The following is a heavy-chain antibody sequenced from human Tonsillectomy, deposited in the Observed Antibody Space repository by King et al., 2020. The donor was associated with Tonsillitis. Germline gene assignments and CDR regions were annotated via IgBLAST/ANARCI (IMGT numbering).Heavy chain of an antibody. CDR1: GFTFSDYW. J-gene: IGHJ6*02. V-gene: IGHV3-7*01. D-gene: IGHD6-19*01. CDR2: IKQDGSEN. CDR3: ARWTVVRTWGYYYGMDV. Sequence: VQLVESGGGLVQPGGSLRLSCAASGFTFSDYWMSWVRQAPGKGLEWVAHIKQDGSENYYVDSVKGRFTISRDNAKNSLYLQMNSLRAEDTAVYYCARWTVVRTWGYYYGMDVWGQGTTVTVSS.